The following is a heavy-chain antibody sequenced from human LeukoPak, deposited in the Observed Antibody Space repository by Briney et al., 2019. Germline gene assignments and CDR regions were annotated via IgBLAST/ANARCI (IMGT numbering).Heavy chain of an antibody. D-gene: IGHD6-13*01. Sequence: SETLSLTCAVYGGSFSGYYWSWIRQPPGKGLEWIGEINHSGSTNYNPSLKSRVTISVDTSKNQFSPKLSSVTAADTAVYYCARRGRQQGRLDYWGQGTLVTVSS. V-gene: IGHV4-34*01. J-gene: IGHJ4*02. CDR1: GGSFSGYY. CDR3: ARRGRQQGRLDY. CDR2: INHSGST.